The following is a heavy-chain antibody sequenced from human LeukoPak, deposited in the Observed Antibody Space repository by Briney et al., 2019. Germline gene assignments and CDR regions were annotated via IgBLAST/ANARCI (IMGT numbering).Heavy chain of an antibody. Sequence: PSETLSLTCTVSGGSISSYYWSWIRQPPGKGLEWIGYIYYSGSTNYNPSLKSRVTISVDTSKNQFSLKLSSVTAADTAVYYCARTGFQQWLVRGPAGYYFDYWGQGTLVTVSS. D-gene: IGHD6-19*01. J-gene: IGHJ4*02. CDR1: GGSISSYY. CDR3: ARTGFQQWLVRGPAGYYFDY. V-gene: IGHV4-59*01. CDR2: IYYSGST.